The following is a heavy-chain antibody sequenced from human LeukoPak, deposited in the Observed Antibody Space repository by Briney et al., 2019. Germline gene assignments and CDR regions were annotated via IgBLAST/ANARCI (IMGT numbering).Heavy chain of an antibody. CDR2: IWYDGSNK. CDR1: GFIFSNYV. CDR3: ARDSSSGSYCFDY. D-gene: IGHD3-10*01. V-gene: IGHV3-33*01. J-gene: IGHJ4*02. Sequence: GRSLRLSCAASGFIFSNYVMHWVHQAPGKGLEWVALIWYDGSNKYYADTVMGRFTVSRDNSKNTLYLQMNSLRAEDTAVYYCARDSSSGSYCFDYWGQGTLVTVSS.